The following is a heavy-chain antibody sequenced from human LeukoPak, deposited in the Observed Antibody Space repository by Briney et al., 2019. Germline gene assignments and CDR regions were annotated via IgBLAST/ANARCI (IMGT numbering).Heavy chain of an antibody. CDR2: TYYRSKWYN. D-gene: IGHD6-19*01. CDR3: ARASICRSSGCNKGYYYYMDV. CDR1: GDSVSSNSAA. J-gene: IGHJ6*03. Sequence: SQTLSLTCAISGDSVSSNSAAWNWIRQSPSRGLEWLGRTYYRSKWYNDYAVSVKSRITINPDTSKNQFSLQLNSVTPEDTAVYYCARASICRSSGCNKGYYYYMDVWGKGTTVTISS. V-gene: IGHV6-1*01.